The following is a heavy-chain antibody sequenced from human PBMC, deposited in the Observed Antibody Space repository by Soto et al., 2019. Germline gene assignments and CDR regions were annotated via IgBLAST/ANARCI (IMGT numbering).Heavy chain of an antibody. Sequence: EVYLVESGGGLVKPGGSLRLSCEGSGFTFSDAWMNWVRQAPGKGLEWVGRIKRKREGETTDYAAAVKGRFTISRDDSKKTLSLQIITPKTEDTAVYYCAPGRLAKNS. J-gene: IGHJ5*01. CDR2: IKRKREGETT. V-gene: IGHV3-15*01. CDR1: GFTFSDAW. CDR3: APGRLAKNS.